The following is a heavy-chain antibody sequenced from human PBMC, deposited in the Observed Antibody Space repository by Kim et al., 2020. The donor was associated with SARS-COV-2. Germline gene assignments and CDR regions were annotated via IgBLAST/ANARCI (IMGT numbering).Heavy chain of an antibody. D-gene: IGHD2-15*01. CDR1: GFPFSTYD. V-gene: IGHV3-13*01. CDR2: IETAGKT. Sequence: GGSLRLSCAASGFPFSTYDMHWVRQPTGKGLEWVSAIETAGKTYYSGSVKGRFTISREDAKNSLYLQMNSLRVGDTAVYYCARPEYCSRGTCTQGIGYWG. CDR3: ARPEYCSRGTCTQGIGY. J-gene: IGHJ4*01.